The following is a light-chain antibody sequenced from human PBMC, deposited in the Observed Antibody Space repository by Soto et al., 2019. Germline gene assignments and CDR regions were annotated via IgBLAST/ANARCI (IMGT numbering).Light chain of an antibody. CDR3: QEYIRWPLT. Sequence: EIVLTQYPGTLSLSPGERATLSCRATQTVFSNYIGWYQQKPGQAPSLLIYGASTRATGTPARFSGSGSGTEFTLTISSLQSEDFAVYYCQEYIRWPLTFGGGTKVDTK. CDR2: GAS. CDR1: QTVFSN. V-gene: IGKV3-15*01. J-gene: IGKJ4*01.